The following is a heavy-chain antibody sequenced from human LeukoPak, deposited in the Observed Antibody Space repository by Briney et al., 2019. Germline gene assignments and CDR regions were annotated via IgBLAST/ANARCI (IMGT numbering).Heavy chain of an antibody. Sequence: SETLSLTCTVSGGSISTYYWSWLRQPPGKGLEWIGHIYYSGSTNYNPSLKSRVTISVDTSKNQFSLKLSSVTAADTAVYYCARLSSSWRSFDYWGQGTLVTVSS. D-gene: IGHD6-13*01. CDR3: ARLSSSWRSFDY. V-gene: IGHV4-59*01. CDR2: IYYSGST. CDR1: GGSISTYY. J-gene: IGHJ4*02.